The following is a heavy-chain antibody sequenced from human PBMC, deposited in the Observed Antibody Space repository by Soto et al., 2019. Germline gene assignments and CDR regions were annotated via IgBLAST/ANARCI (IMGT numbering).Heavy chain of an antibody. Sequence: QVQLVQSGAEVKKPGASVKVSCKASGYTFTSYDINWVRQATGQGLEWMGWMNPNSGNTGYAQKFQGRVPMTRDTSISTAYMELSSLRDEDTVVYYCAGPWNKQWGQGTPVTVPS. CDR2: MNPNSGNT. J-gene: IGHJ4*02. CDR3: AGPWNKQ. CDR1: GYTFTSYD. D-gene: IGHD1-1*01. V-gene: IGHV1-8*01.